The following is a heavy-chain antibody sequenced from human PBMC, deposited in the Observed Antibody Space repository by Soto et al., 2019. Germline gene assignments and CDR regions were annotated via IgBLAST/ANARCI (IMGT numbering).Heavy chain of an antibody. V-gene: IGHV3-13*04. CDR2: IGTGGDT. J-gene: IGHJ4*02. Sequence: PGGSLILSCAASGFTFSSYDMHWVRQATGKGLEWVSGIGTGGDTYYPGSVRGRFTISRENAKSSFYLQMNSLRAGDTAVYYCARANYDILTGFYYFDYWGRGTLVTVS. D-gene: IGHD3-9*01. CDR1: GFTFSSYD. CDR3: ARANYDILTGFYYFDY.